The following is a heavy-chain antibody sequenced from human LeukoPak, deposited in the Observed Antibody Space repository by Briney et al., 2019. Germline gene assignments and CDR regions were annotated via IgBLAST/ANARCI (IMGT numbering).Heavy chain of an antibody. V-gene: IGHV3-30*02. D-gene: IGHD3-16*02. CDR1: GFTFSSYG. CDR2: IRYDGSNK. Sequence: GGSLRLSCAASGFTFSSYGMHWVRQAPGKGLEWVAFIRYDGSNKYYADSVKGRFTISRDNSKNTLYLQMNSLRAEDTAVYYCAKDRATYYDYVWGSYRYSDYMDVWGKGTTVTISS. CDR3: AKDRATYYDYVWGSYRYSDYMDV. J-gene: IGHJ6*03.